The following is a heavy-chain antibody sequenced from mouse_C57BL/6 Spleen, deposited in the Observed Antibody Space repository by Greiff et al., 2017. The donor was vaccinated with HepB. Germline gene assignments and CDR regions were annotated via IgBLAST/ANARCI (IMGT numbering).Heavy chain of an antibody. V-gene: IGHV1-55*01. CDR3: ARSDSNYEKDY. Sequence: VQLQQPGAELVKPGASVKMSCKASGYTFTSYWITWVKQRPGQGLEWIGDIYPGSGSTNYNEKFKSKATLTVETSSSTAYMQLSSLTSEDSAVYYCARSDSNYEKDYWGQGTTLTVSS. CDR2: IYPGSGST. CDR1: GYTFTSYW. D-gene: IGHD2-5*01. J-gene: IGHJ2*01.